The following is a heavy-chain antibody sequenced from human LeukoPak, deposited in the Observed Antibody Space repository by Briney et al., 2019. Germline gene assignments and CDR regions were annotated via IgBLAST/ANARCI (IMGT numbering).Heavy chain of an antibody. CDR2: ISYDGSNK. CDR3: AKARLGYCSGGSCHHVD. Sequence: GGSLRLSCAASGFTFSSYAMHWVRQAPGKGLEWVAVISYDGSNKYYADSVKGRFTISRDNSKNTLYLQMNSLRAEDTAVYYCAKARLGYCSGGSCHHVDWGQGTLVTVSS. V-gene: IGHV3-30-3*01. J-gene: IGHJ4*02. D-gene: IGHD2-15*01. CDR1: GFTFSSYA.